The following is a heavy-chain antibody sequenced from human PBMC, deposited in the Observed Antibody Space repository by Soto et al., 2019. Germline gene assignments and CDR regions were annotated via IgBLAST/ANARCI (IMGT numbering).Heavy chain of an antibody. CDR1: GDSVSTNSAT. CDR3: ARLIGNSWLDS. J-gene: IGHJ5*01. CDR2: TYYRSKWDY. D-gene: IGHD2-8*01. V-gene: IGHV6-1*01. Sequence: PSETLSLTCGISGDSVSTNSATWDWIRQSPSRGLEWLGRTYYRSKWDYDYAASVKGRININPDTSNNQVSLHLDSVTPDDTAVYYCARLIGNSWLDSWGQGTLVTV.